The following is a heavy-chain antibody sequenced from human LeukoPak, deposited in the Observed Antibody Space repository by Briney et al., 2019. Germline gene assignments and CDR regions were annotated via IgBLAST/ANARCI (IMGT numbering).Heavy chain of an antibody. D-gene: IGHD6-6*01. CDR2: VYYTGST. V-gene: IGHV4-61*01. Sequence: PSETLSLTCTVSGGSISSGSYYWSWVRQPPGKGLEWIGFVYYTGSTNYSPSLKSRVTISVDTSKNQFSLKLSSVTAADTAVYYCARYSSSLPIDYWGQGTLVTVSS. J-gene: IGHJ4*02. CDR1: GGSISSGSYY. CDR3: ARYSSSLPIDY.